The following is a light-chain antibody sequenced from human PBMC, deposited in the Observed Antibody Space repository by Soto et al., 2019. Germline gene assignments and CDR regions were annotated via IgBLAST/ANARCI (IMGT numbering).Light chain of an antibody. CDR3: QQYGDSPRT. CDR1: QSVSSSY. Sequence: EIVLTQSPGTLSLSPGERATLSCRASQSVSSSYLAWYQQKPGQAPRLLIYGASSRATGIPDRFSGSGSGIAFTLTISRRDPADFAVYSCQQYGDSPRTCGQGTKVEIK. J-gene: IGKJ1*01. V-gene: IGKV3-20*01. CDR2: GAS.